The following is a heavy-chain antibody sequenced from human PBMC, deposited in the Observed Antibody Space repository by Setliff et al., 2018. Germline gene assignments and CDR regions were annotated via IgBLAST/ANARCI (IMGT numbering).Heavy chain of an antibody. CDR3: VRAKGTTMATQYFDY. D-gene: IGHD3-10*01. V-gene: IGHV3-48*01. J-gene: IGHJ4*02. CDR2: ISSSSTSI. Sequence: GGSLRLSCAASGFTFRSYSMKWVRQAPGKGLEWVSYISSSSTSIYSDSVKDRFTISRDNAKKSLYLQMDSLRAEDTAVYYCVRAKGTTMATQYFDYWGQGTLVTVSS. CDR1: GFTFRSYS.